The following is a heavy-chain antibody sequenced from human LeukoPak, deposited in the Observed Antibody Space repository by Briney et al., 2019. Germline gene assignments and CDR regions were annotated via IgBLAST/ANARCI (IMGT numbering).Heavy chain of an antibody. Sequence: SVRVSCKASGGTFSSYAISWVRQAPGQGLEWMGGIIPIFGTANYAQKFQGRVTLTTDESTSTAYMELSSLRSEDTAVYYCARVKHTYYYDSSGYLDWGQGTLVTVSS. J-gene: IGHJ4*02. D-gene: IGHD3-22*01. CDR2: IIPIFGTA. CDR1: GGTFSSYA. CDR3: ARVKHTYYYDSSGYLD. V-gene: IGHV1-69*05.